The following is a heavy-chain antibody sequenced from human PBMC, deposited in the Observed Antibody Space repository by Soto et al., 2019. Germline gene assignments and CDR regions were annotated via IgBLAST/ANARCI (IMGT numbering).Heavy chain of an antibody. D-gene: IGHD1-1*01. CDR1: GFTFSSYA. Sequence: EVQLLESGGGLVQPGGSLRLSCASSGFTFSSYAMSWVRQAPGKGLEWVSVISGGGNRIYYADSVKGRFTISSDNSKNTLYLQMNSLRDEDTAIYYCAKERRLERGDFDYWGQGTLVTVSS. CDR2: ISGGGNRI. V-gene: IGHV3-23*01. J-gene: IGHJ4*02. CDR3: AKERRLERGDFDY.